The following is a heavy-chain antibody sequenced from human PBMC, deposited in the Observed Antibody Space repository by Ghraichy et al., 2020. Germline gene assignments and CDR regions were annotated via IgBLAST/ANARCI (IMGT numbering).Heavy chain of an antibody. J-gene: IGHJ5*02. V-gene: IGHV3-23*01. D-gene: IGHD2-21*01. Sequence: LTCATSGFTFSNNAMSWVRQAPGKGLEWVSSIGRSDTFYADSVRGRFSISRDNSKNTLYLQMTSLRPEDTAAYYCAKGVVDRGASSWGQGTLVTVSS. CDR1: GFTFSNNA. CDR3: AKGVVDRGASS. CDR2: IGRSDT.